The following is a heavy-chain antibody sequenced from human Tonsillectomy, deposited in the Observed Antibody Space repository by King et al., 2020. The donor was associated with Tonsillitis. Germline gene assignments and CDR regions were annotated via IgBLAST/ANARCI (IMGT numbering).Heavy chain of an antibody. CDR2: ISFDGSNK. Sequence: VQLVESGGGVVQPGRSLRLSCAASGFTFSSYGMHWVRQAPGTGLEWVALISFDGSNKYYADSVKGRFTISRDNSQNTLYLQMNSLRVEDTAVYYCAKNYGGNRRYFDLWGRGTLVTVSS. V-gene: IGHV3-30*18. CDR1: GFTFSSYG. J-gene: IGHJ2*01. CDR3: AKNYGGNRRYFDL. D-gene: IGHD4-23*01.